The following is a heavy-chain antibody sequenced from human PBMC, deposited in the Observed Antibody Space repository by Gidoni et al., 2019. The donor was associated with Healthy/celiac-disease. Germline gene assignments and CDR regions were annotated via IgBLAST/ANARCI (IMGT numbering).Heavy chain of an antibody. CDR1: GFTFDDYA. J-gene: IGHJ4*02. V-gene: IGHV3-9*01. CDR2: ISWNSGSI. Sequence: EVQLVESGGGLVQPGRSLRLSCAASGFTFDDYAMHWVRQAPGKGLEWVSGISWNSGSIGYADSVKGRFTISRDNAKNSLYLQMNSLRAEDTALYYCAKDGHIFSSGWSLVDYWGQGTLVTVSS. D-gene: IGHD6-19*01. CDR3: AKDGHIFSSGWSLVDY.